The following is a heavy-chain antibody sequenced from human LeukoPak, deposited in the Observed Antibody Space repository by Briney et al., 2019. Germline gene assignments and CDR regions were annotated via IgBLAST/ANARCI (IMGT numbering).Heavy chain of an antibody. V-gene: IGHV4-39*07. CDR2: INHSGST. D-gene: IGHD2-2*01. CDR1: GGSISNSNYY. CDR3: ARGRPPEGVVVPAAKNIAFDI. J-gene: IGHJ3*02. Sequence: PSETLSLTCTVSGGSISNSNYYWSWIRQPPGKGLEWIGEINHSGSTNYNPSLKSRVTISVDTSKNQFSLKLSSVTAADTAVYYCARGRPPEGVVVPAAKNIAFDIWGQGTMVTVSS.